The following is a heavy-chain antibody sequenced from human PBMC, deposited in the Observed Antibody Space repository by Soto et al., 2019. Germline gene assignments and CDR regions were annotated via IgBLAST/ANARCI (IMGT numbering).Heavy chain of an antibody. CDR1: GFTFSSYA. CDR2: ISYDGSNK. V-gene: IGHV3-30-3*01. J-gene: IGHJ4*02. D-gene: IGHD3-9*01. Sequence: QVQLVESGGGVVQPGRSLRLSCAASGFTFSSYAMHWVRQAPGKGLEWVAVISYDGSNKYYADSVKGRFTISRDNSKNTLYLQMNSLRAEDTAVYYCARDHAPERLRYFDCFFGLSPDYWGQGTLVTVSS. CDR3: ARDHAPERLRYFDCFFGLSPDY.